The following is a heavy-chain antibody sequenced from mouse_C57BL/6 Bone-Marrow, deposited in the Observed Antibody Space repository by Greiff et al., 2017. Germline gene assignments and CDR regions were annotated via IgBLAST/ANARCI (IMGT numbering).Heavy chain of an antibody. D-gene: IGHD2-5*01. J-gene: IGHJ2*01. Sequence: QVQLQQPGAELVKPGASVKLSCKASGYTFTSYWMHWVKQRPGQGLVWIGAIDPSDSYTNYNQKFKGKATLTVDTSSSKAYMQLSSLTSEDSAVYCCARHSNEFDYWGQGTTLTVSS. CDR2: IDPSDSYT. CDR3: ARHSNEFDY. V-gene: IGHV1-50*01. CDR1: GYTFTSYW.